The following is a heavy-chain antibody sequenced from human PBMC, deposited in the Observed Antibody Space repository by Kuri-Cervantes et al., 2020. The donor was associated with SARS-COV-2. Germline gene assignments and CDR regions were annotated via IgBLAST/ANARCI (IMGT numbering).Heavy chain of an antibody. CDR3: ASSYGSGSYVDY. CDR2: IRYDGSNK. V-gene: IGHV3-30*02. J-gene: IGHJ4*02. CDR1: GFTFSSYG. Sequence: GESLKISCAASGFTFSSYGMHWVRQAPGKGLEWVAFIRYDGSNKYYADSVKGRFTISRDNSKNTLYLQMNSPRAEDTAVYYCASSYGSGSYVDYWGQGTLVTVSS. D-gene: IGHD3-10*01.